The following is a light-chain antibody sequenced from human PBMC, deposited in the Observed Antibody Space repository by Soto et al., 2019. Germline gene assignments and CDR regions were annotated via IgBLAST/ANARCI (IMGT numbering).Light chain of an antibody. V-gene: IGKV3-20*01. CDR1: QSVSSSY. Sequence: EIVWTQSPGTLSFSPVEIATLSCSASQSVSSSYLAWSPPKPGQAPRLLIYGASSRATGIPDRFSGSGSGTDFTLTISRLEPEDFAVYFCHKYGSSPWKCGQGNKGAIK. CDR3: HKYGSSPWK. J-gene: IGKJ1*01. CDR2: GAS.